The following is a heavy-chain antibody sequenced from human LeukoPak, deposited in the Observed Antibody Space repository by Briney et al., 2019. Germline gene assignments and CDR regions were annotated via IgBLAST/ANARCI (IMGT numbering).Heavy chain of an antibody. D-gene: IGHD1-26*01. CDR2: LTGSSGTA. V-gene: IGHV3-23*01. CDR1: GFTFSSYR. J-gene: IGHJ6*03. Sequence: GGSLRLSCAASGFTFSSYRMNWVRQAPGKGLEWVSGLTGSSGTAYYAGSVRGRFSISRDDSKNTVYLQMTSLRVDDTAIYYCAKSGASPLYHMDVWGKGATVTVSS. CDR3: AKSGASPLYHMDV.